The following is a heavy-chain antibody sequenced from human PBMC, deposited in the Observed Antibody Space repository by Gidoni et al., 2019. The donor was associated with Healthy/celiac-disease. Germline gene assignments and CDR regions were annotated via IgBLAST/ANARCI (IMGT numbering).Heavy chain of an antibody. CDR1: GGSISSGDYY. V-gene: IGHV4-30-4*01. D-gene: IGHD4-17*01. CDR3: ARAYGDYGLSGLFDY. CDR2: IYYSGCT. Sequence: QVQLQESGQGLVKPSQTLSLTRTVSGGSISSGDYYLSWIRQPPGKGLEWIGYIYYSGCTYYNPSLKSRFTISVDTSKNQYSLKLSSVTAADTAVYYCARAYGDYGLSGLFDYWGQGTLVTVSS. J-gene: IGHJ4*02.